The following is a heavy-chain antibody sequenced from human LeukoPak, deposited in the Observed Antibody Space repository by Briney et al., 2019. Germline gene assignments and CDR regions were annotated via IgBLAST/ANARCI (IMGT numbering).Heavy chain of an antibody. D-gene: IGHD4-17*01. V-gene: IGHV3-74*01. J-gene: IGHJ4*02. Sequence: GGSLRLSCAASGFTFNRYWMHWVRQAPGKGLVWVSRVSSDGSNTNYADSVKGRFTISRDNAENTLYLQMDSLTAEDTAVYYCVSRNYGSSPFDYWGQGTLVTVSS. CDR1: GFTFNRYW. CDR3: VSRNYGSSPFDY. CDR2: VSSDGSNT.